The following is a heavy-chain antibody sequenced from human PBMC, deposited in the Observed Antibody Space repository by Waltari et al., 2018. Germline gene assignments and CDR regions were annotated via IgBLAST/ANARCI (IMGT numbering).Heavy chain of an antibody. D-gene: IGHD4-4*01. CDR3: AKDAGNYAATHFDS. Sequence: EVQLVESGGGLVQPGGSLGLSCSASGFTFSSCAMSWVRQVPGKGLEWVSGISASGGTKYYTDSVKGRFTISRDNSRNTLHLLMNSLRAEDTAVYYCAKDAGNYAATHFDSWGHGTLVTVSS. CDR2: ISASGGTK. J-gene: IGHJ4*01. CDR1: GFTFSSCA. V-gene: IGHV3-23*04.